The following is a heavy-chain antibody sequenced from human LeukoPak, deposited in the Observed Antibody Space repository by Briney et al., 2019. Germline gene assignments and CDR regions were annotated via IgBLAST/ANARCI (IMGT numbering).Heavy chain of an antibody. D-gene: IGHD1-26*01. CDR1: GFTFSSYA. J-gene: IGHJ4*02. CDR2: ISGSGDST. Sequence: PGGSLRLSCAASGFTFSSYAMSWVRQSPGKGLQWVSAISGSGDSTYYADSVEGRFTISKDNSKNTLYLQMNSLRAEDTAVYYCAKEGFVGATTYYWDQGTLVTVSS. V-gene: IGHV3-23*01. CDR3: AKEGFVGATTYY.